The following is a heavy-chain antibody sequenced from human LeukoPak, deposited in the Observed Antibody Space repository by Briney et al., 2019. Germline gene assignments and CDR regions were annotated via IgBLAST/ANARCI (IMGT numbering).Heavy chain of an antibody. V-gene: IGHV4-34*01. CDR1: GGPFSGYF. J-gene: IGHJ4*02. CDR2: INHSGST. Sequence: PSETLSLTCAVYGGPFSGYFWSWIRQPPGKGLEWIGEINHSGSTNYNPSLKSWVTISVDTSKNQFSLKLSSVTAADTAVYYCARRELPYFDYWGQGTLVTVSS. CDR3: ARRELPYFDY. D-gene: IGHD1-7*01.